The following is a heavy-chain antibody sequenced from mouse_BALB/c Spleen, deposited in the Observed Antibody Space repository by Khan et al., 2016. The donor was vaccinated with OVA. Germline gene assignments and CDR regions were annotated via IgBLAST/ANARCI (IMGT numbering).Heavy chain of an antibody. V-gene: IGHV3-8*02. CDR1: GDSITSGF. D-gene: IGHD2-14*01. J-gene: IGHJ3*01. CDR2: MIYSGYT. Sequence: EVQLQESGPSLVQPSQTLSLTCSVTGDSITSGFWSWIRKFPGNKLEYMGYMIYSGYTYYNPSLKGRFSITRHTSTTQYYLQLNSVTTEDTATYYWARSTYRYAFAYWGQGTLVTVSA. CDR3: ARSTYRYAFAY.